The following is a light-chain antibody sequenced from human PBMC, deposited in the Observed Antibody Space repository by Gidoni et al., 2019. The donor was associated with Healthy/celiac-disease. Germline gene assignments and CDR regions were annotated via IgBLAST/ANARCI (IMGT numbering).Light chain of an antibody. CDR3: QQYTNWPQT. V-gene: IGKV3-15*01. CDR2: GAS. CDR1: QSVSST. Sequence: LSCRARQSVSSTLAWYQQKPGQGPRLLFYGASTRATVIPARFSRSGSGTEFTLTISRLQSEDFAVDYCQQYTNWPQTFGQGTKLEIK. J-gene: IGKJ2*01.